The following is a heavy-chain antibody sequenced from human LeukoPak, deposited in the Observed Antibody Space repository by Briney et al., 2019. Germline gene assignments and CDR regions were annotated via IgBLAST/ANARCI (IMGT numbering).Heavy chain of an antibody. J-gene: IGHJ4*02. CDR2: INHSGST. Sequence: SETLSLTCAVYGGSFSGYYWSWIRQPPGKGLEWIGEINHSGSTNYNPSLKSRVTISVDTSKNQFSLKLSSVTAADTAVYYCARHRWELPAYFDYWGQGTLVTVSS. V-gene: IGHV4-34*01. CDR1: GGSFSGYY. D-gene: IGHD1-26*01. CDR3: ARHRWELPAYFDY.